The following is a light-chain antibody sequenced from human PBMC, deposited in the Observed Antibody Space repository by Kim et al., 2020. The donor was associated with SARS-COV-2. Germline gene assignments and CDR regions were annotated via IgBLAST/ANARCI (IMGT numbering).Light chain of an antibody. V-gene: IGLV2-8*01. J-gene: IGLJ3*02. CDR3: SSYAGSNNLGV. CDR1: SSDVGAYNY. CDR2: EVS. Sequence: QSVTISCTVTSSDVGAYNYVSCYQQHPGKAPKLMIYEVSTRPSGVPDRFSGSKSGNTASLTVSGLQAEDEADYYCSSYAGSNNLGVFGGGSQLSVL.